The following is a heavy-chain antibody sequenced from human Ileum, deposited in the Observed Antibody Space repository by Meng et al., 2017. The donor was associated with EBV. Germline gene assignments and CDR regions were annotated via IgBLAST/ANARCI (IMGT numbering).Heavy chain of an antibody. V-gene: IGHV4-30-4*01. Sequence: QVHPQRPGPGLVKPPHTLSLTRTVSGGSISSVDYYCSWIRQPPGKGLEWIGYIYNSGSTYYNPSLKSRVTISVDTSKNQFSLKLRFVTAADTAVYYCAREGRSRQVGVSVYWGQGNLVTVSS. CDR3: AREGRSRQVGVSVY. CDR1: GGSISSVDYY. J-gene: IGHJ4*02. CDR2: IYNSGST. D-gene: IGHD2-21*01.